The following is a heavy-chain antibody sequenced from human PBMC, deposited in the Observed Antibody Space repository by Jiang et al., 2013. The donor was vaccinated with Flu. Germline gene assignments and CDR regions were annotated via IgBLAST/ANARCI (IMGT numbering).Heavy chain of an antibody. CDR1: GGSFSTYY. CDR2: INHSRST. Sequence: LLKPSETLSLTCAVYGGSFSTYYWSWIRQPPGKGLEWIGEINHSRSTYYNPSLKSRVTISADTSKNQFSLKLSSVTAADTAVYYCARGREDYDSSGFQARYFDLWGRGTLVSVSS. CDR3: ARGREDYDSSGFQARYFDL. V-gene: IGHV4-34*01. J-gene: IGHJ2*01. D-gene: IGHD3-22*01.